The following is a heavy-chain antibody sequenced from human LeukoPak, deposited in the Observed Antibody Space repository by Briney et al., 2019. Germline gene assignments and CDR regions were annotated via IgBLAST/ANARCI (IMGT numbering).Heavy chain of an antibody. CDR1: GGSISSSSYY. CDR3: ARDEPLEQQPEESSNNWFDP. CDR2: IYYSGST. J-gene: IGHJ5*02. Sequence: PSETLSLTCTVSGGSISSSSYYWGWIRQPPGKGLEWIGSIYYSGSTYYNPSLKSRVTISVDTSKNQFSLKLSSVTAADTAVYYCARDEPLEQQPEESSNNWFDPWGQGTLVTVSS. V-gene: IGHV4-39*07. D-gene: IGHD6-13*01.